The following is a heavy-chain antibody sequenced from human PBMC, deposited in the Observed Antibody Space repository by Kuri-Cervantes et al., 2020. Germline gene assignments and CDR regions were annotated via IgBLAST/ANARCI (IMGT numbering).Heavy chain of an antibody. V-gene: IGHV1-8*01. J-gene: IGHJ3*02. Sequence: ASVKVSCKASGYTFTSYDINWVRQATGQGLEWMGWMNPNSGNTGYAQKFQGRVTMTRNTSISTAYMELSSLRSDDTAVYYCARGVPLGYCSGGSCYASAFDIWGQGTMVTVSS. CDR2: MNPNSGNT. CDR3: ARGVPLGYCSGGSCYASAFDI. D-gene: IGHD2-15*01. CDR1: GYTFTSYD.